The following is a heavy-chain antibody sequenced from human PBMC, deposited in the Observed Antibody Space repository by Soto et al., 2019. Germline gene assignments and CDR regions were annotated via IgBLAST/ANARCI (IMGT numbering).Heavy chain of an antibody. CDR1: GGTFSSYT. D-gene: IGHD3-16*01. V-gene: IGHV1-69*04. J-gene: IGHJ4*02. Sequence: SVKVSCKASGGTFSSYTISWVRQAPGQGLEWMGRIIPILCIANYAQKFQGRVTITADKSTSTAYMELSSLRSEDTAVYYCARDFIPRLPQFQDYWGQGTLVTVSS. CDR3: ARDFIPRLPQFQDY. CDR2: IIPILCIA.